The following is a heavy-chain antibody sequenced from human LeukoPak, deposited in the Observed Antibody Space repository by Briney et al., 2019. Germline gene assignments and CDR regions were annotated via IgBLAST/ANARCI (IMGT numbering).Heavy chain of an antibody. D-gene: IGHD1-1*01. Sequence: PGGSLRLSCAASGFTFSSYGMHWVRQAPGKGLEWVAVISYDGSNKYYADSVKGRFTISRDNAKNSLYLQMNSLRVEDTAVYYCARGSERNNWFDPWGQGTLVTVSS. CDR2: ISYDGSNK. CDR1: GFTFSSYG. J-gene: IGHJ5*02. V-gene: IGHV3-30*12. CDR3: ARGSERNNWFDP.